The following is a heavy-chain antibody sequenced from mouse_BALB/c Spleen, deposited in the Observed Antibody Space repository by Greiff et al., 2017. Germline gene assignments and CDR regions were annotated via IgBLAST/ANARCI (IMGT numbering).Heavy chain of an antibody. CDR1: GYSITSDYA. J-gene: IGHJ2*01. Sequence: ESGPGLVKPSQSLSLTCTVTGYSITSDYAWNWIRQFPGNKLEWMGYISYSGSTSYNPSLKSRISITRDTSKNQFFLQLNSVTTEDTATYYCALYYYGTPFDYWGQGTTLTVSA. CDR3: ALYYYGTPFDY. D-gene: IGHD1-1*01. CDR2: ISYSGST. V-gene: IGHV3-2*02.